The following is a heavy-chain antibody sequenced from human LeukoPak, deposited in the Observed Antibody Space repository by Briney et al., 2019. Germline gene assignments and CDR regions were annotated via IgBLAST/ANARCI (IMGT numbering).Heavy chain of an antibody. J-gene: IGHJ4*02. CDR3: ARRQDIVVVPAGMPCDFDY. D-gene: IGHD2-2*01. Sequence: SETLSLTCTVSGDSISNTNYCWGWIRQPPGKGLEWIGSFCCSGNTYYNPSLKSRVTISVDTSKNQFSLKLSSVTAADTAVYYCARRQDIVVVPAGMPCDFDYWGQGTLVTVSS. V-gene: IGHV4-39*01. CDR1: GDSISNTNYC. CDR2: FCCSGNT.